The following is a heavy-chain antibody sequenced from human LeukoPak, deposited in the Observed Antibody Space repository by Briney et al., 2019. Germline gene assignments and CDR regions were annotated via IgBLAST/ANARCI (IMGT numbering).Heavy chain of an antibody. CDR3: ARGAYDYGDYFDY. J-gene: IGHJ4*02. CDR1: GFTFSSYA. D-gene: IGHD4-17*01. Sequence: GGSLRLSCAASGFTFSSYAMSWVRQAPGKGLEWVSATNSGGSSTYYADSVKGRFTISRDNSKNTLYLQMNSLRAEDTAVYYCARGAYDYGDYFDYWGQGTLVTVSS. V-gene: IGHV3-23*01. CDR2: TNSGGSST.